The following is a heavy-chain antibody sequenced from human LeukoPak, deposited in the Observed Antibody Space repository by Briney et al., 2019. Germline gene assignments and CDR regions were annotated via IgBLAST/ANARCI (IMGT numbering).Heavy chain of an antibody. CDR1: GYTFTGYS. CDR3: ARGPLEYCSGGTCYSGRNWFDP. D-gene: IGHD2-15*01. J-gene: IGHJ5*02. CDR2: INPNSGDT. V-gene: IGHV1-2*02. Sequence: ASVKVSCKASGYTFTGYSINWVRQAPGQGLEWMGWINPNSGDTNYAQKFQGRVTMTRDTSISTVYMELRRLRYDDTAAYYCARGPLEYCSGGTCYSGRNWFDPWGQGTLVTVSS.